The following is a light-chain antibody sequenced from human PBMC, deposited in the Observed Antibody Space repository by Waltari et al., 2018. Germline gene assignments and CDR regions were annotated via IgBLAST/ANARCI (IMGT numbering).Light chain of an antibody. CDR2: KTS. CDR3: QQYYDIPLT. V-gene: IGKV1-5*03. J-gene: IGKJ4*01. Sequence: DIQMTQSPSTLSPSVGDRVTITCRASQSVGVWLAWYQQKPGKAPKVLIYKTSSLESGVPSRFSGSGSGTDFTLTISSLQAEDVAVYYCQQYYDIPLTFGGGTKVEIK. CDR1: QSVGVW.